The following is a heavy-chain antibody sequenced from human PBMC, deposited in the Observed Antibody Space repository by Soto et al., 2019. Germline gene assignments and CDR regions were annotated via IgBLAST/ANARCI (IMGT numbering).Heavy chain of an antibody. CDR1: GFTFSSYA. CDR3: AFNSGSGSYYFDY. D-gene: IGHD3-10*01. V-gene: IGHV3-23*01. Sequence: EVQLLESGGGLVQPGGSLRLSCAASGFTFSSYAMWWVRQAPGKGLECVSAISGGGETTSYADSVKGRFTISRDNSKNTLYLQMHSLRAEDTAVYYCAFNSGSGSYYFDYWGQGTLVTVSS. J-gene: IGHJ4*02. CDR2: ISGGGETT.